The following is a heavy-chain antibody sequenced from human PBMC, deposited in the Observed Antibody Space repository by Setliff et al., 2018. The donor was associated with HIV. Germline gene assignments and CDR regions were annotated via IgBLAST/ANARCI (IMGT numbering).Heavy chain of an antibody. CDR1: GDSISGGRHY. V-gene: IGHV4-61*02. CDR3: ARVGSVVVVTAIDY. CDR2: IYPNGNT. Sequence: SETLSLTCIVSGDSISGGRHYLSWIRQTAGKGLEWIGRIYPNGNTKYNPSLQSRVTISIDTAKNQFSLNLNSVTATDTAVYYCARVGSVVVVTAIDYWGQGTLVTVSS. J-gene: IGHJ4*02. D-gene: IGHD2-21*02.